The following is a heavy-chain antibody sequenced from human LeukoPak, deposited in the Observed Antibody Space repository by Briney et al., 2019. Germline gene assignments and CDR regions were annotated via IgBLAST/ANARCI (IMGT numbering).Heavy chain of an antibody. Sequence: GGSLRLSCAASGFTVSSYAMRWVRQAAGKGLEWVSAIRGSGGSTYYADSVKGRFAISRDNSKNTLYLQMNSLRAEDTTVYYCAKDLSQTIVVVTHFDYWGQGTLVTVSS. D-gene: IGHD3-22*01. CDR2: IRGSGGST. CDR1: GFTVSSYA. V-gene: IGHV3-23*01. J-gene: IGHJ4*02. CDR3: AKDLSQTIVVVTHFDY.